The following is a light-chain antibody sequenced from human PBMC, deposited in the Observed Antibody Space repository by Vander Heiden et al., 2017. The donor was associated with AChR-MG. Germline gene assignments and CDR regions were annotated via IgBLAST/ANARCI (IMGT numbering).Light chain of an antibody. V-gene: IGKV2-30*01. J-gene: IGKJ2*01. CDR1: ECLLISDGNTY. Sequence: DVVMTPSPPSLPVTLAQPASISCTSSECLLISDGNTYLNWFQQRPGQSPRRLLYKVSNRDSGVPDRFSGSGAGTDFTLKISRVEAEDIGVYYCMQGAHWPKTFGQGTNLEIK. CDR2: KVS. CDR3: MQGAHWPKT.